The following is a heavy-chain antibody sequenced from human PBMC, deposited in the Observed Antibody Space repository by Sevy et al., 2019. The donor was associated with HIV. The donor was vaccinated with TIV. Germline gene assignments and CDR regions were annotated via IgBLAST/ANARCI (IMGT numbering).Heavy chain of an antibody. CDR3: ARDRKSYYYDSSGYYGDDAFDI. V-gene: IGHV4-31*03. CDR1: GGSISSGGYY. CDR2: IYYSGST. Sequence: SETLSLTCTVSGGSISSGGYYWSWIRQHPGKGLEWIGYIYYSGSTYYHPSLKSRVTISVDTSKNQFSLKLSSVTAADTAVYYCARDRKSYYYDSSGYYGDDAFDIWGQGTMVTVSS. D-gene: IGHD3-22*01. J-gene: IGHJ3*02.